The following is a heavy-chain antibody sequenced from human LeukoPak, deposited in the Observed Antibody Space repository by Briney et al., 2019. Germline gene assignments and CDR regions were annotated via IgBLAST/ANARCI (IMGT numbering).Heavy chain of an antibody. Sequence: PGGSLRLSCAASGFTFSSYSMNWVRQAPGKGLEWVSSITSSSTYIYYADSVKGRFTISRDNAKNSLYLQMKSLRAEDTAVYYWAKDRPNYYESNGDYYRRNGDSWGQGTRVTSPQ. CDR1: GFTFSSYS. CDR3: AKDRPNYYESNGDYYRRNGDS. D-gene: IGHD3-22*01. J-gene: IGHJ5*01. V-gene: IGHV3-21*01. CDR2: ITSSSTYI.